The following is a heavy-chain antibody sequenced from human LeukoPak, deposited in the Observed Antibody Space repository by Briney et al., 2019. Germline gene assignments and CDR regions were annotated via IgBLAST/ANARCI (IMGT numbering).Heavy chain of an antibody. D-gene: IGHD2-2*01. J-gene: IGHJ4*02. CDR2: VSYDGRNK. V-gene: IGHV3-30*18. CDR1: GFTFNNYG. Sequence: GKSLRLSCAASGFTFNNYGMHWVRQAPGKGLEWVAVVSYDGRNKHYPDSVKGRFTISRDISTDTLWLQMDSLRTEDTAVYYCAKGPLRGTAAAIDYWGQGTLVTVSS. CDR3: AKGPLRGTAAAIDY.